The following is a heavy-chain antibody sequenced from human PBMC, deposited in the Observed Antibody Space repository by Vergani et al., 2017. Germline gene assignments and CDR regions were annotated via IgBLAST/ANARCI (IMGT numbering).Heavy chain of an antibody. J-gene: IGHJ3*02. V-gene: IGHV3-23*04. CDR2: ISGSGGST. D-gene: IGHD3-22*01. Sequence: EVQLVESGGGLVQPGGSLRLSCAASGFTVSSNYMSWVRQAPGKGLEWVSAISGSGGSTYYADSVKGRFTISRDNSKNTLYLQMNSLRAEDTAVYYCAKDMGTVLEYYDNSGYPIWGQGTMVTVSS. CDR3: AKDMGTVLEYYDNSGYPI. CDR1: GFTVSSNY.